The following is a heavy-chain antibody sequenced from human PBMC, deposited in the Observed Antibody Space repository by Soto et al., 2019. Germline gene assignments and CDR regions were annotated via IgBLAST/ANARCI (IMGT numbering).Heavy chain of an antibody. Sequence: ASVKVSCKASGYTFTTYAMHWVRQAPGQRLEWMGWINTGNGNTKYSQKFQGRVTITRDTSATSASTVYMEVSSLRSEDMAIYSSARDSSAAAIFASPDYYGIVVWGQGTTVTVSS. V-gene: IGHV1-3*04. D-gene: IGHD3-3*01. CDR3: ARDSSAAAIFASPDYYGIVV. CDR1: GYTFTTYA. J-gene: IGHJ6*02. CDR2: INTGNGNT.